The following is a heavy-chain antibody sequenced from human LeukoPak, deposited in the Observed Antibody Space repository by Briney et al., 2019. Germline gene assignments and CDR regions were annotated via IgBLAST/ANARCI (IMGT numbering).Heavy chain of an antibody. V-gene: IGHV4-31*03. J-gene: IGHJ1*01. CDR1: GGSISSGGYY. D-gene: IGHD4-17*01. Sequence: PSQTLSVTCTVSGGSISSGGYYWSWIRQHPGTGLEWIGYIYYSGSTYYNPSLKSRVTISVDTSKNQFSLKLSPVTAADTAVYYCASAMTTRWGFQHWGQGTLVTVSS. CDR3: ASAMTTRWGFQH. CDR2: IYYSGST.